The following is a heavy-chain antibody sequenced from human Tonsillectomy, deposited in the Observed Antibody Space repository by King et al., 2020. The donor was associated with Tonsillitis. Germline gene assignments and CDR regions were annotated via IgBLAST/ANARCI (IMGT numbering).Heavy chain of an antibody. CDR2: IYYSGST. CDR1: GDSISSSSYY. Sequence: QLQESGPGLEKPSETLSLTCTVSGDSISSSSYYWGWIRQPPGKGLEWIGSIYYSGSTYYNPSLKSRVTISVDTSKNQVSLKLSSVTAADTAVYYCARAEIVVPVADYYYYGMDVWGQGTTVTVSS. V-gene: IGHV4-39*07. J-gene: IGHJ6*02. D-gene: IGHD2-2*01. CDR3: ARAEIVVPVADYYYYGMDV.